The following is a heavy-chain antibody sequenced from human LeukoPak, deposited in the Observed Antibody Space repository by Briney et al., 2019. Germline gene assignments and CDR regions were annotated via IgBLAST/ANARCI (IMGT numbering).Heavy chain of an antibody. CDR1: GGSISSGDYY. J-gene: IGHJ4*02. D-gene: IGHD5-18*01. V-gene: IGHV4-39*01. Sequence: SETLSLTCTVSGGSISSGDYYWSWIRQPPGKGLEWIGSIYYSGSTYYNPSLKSRVTISVDTSKNQFSLKLSSVTAADTAVYYCARRRQLWPFDYWGQGTLVTVSS. CDR2: IYYSGST. CDR3: ARRRQLWPFDY.